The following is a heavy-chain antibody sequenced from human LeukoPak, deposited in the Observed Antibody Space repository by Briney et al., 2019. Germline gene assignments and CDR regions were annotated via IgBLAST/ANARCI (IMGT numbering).Heavy chain of an antibody. D-gene: IGHD1-1*01. CDR2: IYSSGTT. CDR1: GGSISSSSYF. J-gene: IGHJ4*02. CDR3: ARHLSGTTMSHYFDF. V-gene: IGHV4-39*01. Sequence: SETLSLTCTVSGGSISSSSYFWGWIRQSPGKGLEWIGSIYSSGTTYYNPSLKSRVTISVDTSKNQVSLKLYSVTASDAAIYYCARHLSGTTMSHYFDFWGQGTLVTVSS.